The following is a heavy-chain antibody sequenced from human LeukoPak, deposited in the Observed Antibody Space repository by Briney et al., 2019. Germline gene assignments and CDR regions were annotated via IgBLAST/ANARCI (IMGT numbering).Heavy chain of an antibody. CDR3: ARPAYGGGPDAFDI. Sequence: SETLSLTCTVSGGSISSYYWSWIRQPAGKRLEMMGRIYITGSTNYNPSLKSRVTMSVDTSKNQFSLQLSSMTAADTAVYYCARPAYGGGPDAFDIWGQGTMVTVSS. J-gene: IGHJ3*02. V-gene: IGHV4-4*07. CDR2: IYITGST. D-gene: IGHD4-23*01. CDR1: GGSISSYY.